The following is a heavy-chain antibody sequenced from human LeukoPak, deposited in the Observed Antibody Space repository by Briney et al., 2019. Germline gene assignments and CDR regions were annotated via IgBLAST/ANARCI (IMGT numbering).Heavy chain of an antibody. CDR3: ARSGGWAYYFDY. V-gene: IGHV1-69*13. CDR2: IIPIFGTA. CDR1: GGTFSSYA. Sequence: SVKVSCKASGGTFSSYAISWVRQAPGQGLEWMGGIIPIFGTANYAQRFQGRVTITADESTSTAYMELSSLRSEDTAVYYCARSGGWAYYFDYWGQGTLVTVSS. D-gene: IGHD6-19*01. J-gene: IGHJ4*02.